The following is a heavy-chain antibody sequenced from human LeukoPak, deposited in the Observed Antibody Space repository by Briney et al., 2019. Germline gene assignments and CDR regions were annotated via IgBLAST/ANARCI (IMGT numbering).Heavy chain of an antibody. J-gene: IGHJ4*02. V-gene: IGHV3-21*01. Sequence: GGSLRLSCEASGFTFSSYSMVWIRQAPGKGLEWVASISSTSLYPYYADSVQGRFIVSRDNAKNSAYLQMHSLRADDTAVYFCAGGVPKVLKFIDFWGQGTMVAVSS. CDR3: AGGVPKVLKFIDF. CDR1: GFTFSSYS. CDR2: ISSTSLYP. D-gene: IGHD3-9*01.